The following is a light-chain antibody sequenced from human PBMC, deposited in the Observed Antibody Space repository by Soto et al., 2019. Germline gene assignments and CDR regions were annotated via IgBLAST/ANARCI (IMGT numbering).Light chain of an antibody. CDR2: GAS. J-gene: IGKJ1*01. CDR1: QSVSTN. Sequence: EVVMTQSPATLSVSPGERATLSCRASQSVSTNLAWYQQKPGQAPRLLIYGASGRATAIPARFSGSGSGTEFTLTISSLQSEDCAIYYCQQYDKWPETFGQGTKVDSK. V-gene: IGKV3D-15*01. CDR3: QQYDKWPET.